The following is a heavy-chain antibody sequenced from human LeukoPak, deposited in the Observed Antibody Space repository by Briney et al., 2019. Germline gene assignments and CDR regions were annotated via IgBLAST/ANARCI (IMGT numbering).Heavy chain of an antibody. CDR3: ATDGPPSGWRGGSFDS. D-gene: IGHD6-19*01. J-gene: IGHJ4*02. V-gene: IGHV3-15*01. CDR2: IKSKIDGETA. Sequence: GGLLRLSCAGPGFTFSNVWISWVRHAPGKGLEWVGRIKSKIDGETAQYALPVRGRFTISRDDPKNPLYLELNSLNTEVTVIYSCATDGPPSGWRGGSFDSWGQGALVTVTS. CDR1: GFTFSNVW.